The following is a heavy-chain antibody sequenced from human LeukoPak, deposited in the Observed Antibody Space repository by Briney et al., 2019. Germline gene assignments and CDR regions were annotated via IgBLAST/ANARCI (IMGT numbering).Heavy chain of an antibody. CDR2: INPSAGTT. CDR1: RNTFTNYY. V-gene: IGHV1-46*01. D-gene: IGHD6-13*01. J-gene: IGHJ5*02. Sequence: ASLKASCKASRNTFTNYYMHWVRQAPGQGLEWMGIINPSAGTTPYAQKFQGRVPMTRDTSTSTVYMELSSLRSEDTAVYYCARDGDENSSSGSWFDPWGQGTLVTVSS. CDR3: ARDGDENSSSGSWFDP.